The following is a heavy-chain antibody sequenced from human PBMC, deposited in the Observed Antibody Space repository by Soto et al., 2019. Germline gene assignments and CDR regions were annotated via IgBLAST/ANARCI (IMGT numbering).Heavy chain of an antibody. CDR2: IYSGGIT. D-gene: IGHD5-18*01. Sequence: PGGSLRLSCAASGFTVSSNYMSWVRQAPGKGLEWVSVIYSGGITYYADSVKGRFTISRDNSKNTVFLQMNSLRAEDTAVYYCARGGYNYGYSHWGQGTLVTVSS. CDR1: GFTVSSNY. J-gene: IGHJ4*02. CDR3: ARGGYNYGYSH. V-gene: IGHV3-66*01.